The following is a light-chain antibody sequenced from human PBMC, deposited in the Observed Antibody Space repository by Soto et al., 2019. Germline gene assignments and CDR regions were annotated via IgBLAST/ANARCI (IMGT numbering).Light chain of an antibody. V-gene: IGKV1-5*01. CDR2: DAS. J-gene: IGKJ4*01. CDR3: QQYDNYKPLT. Sequence: DIQMTQSPSTLSASVGDRVTITCRASQSISSWLAWYQQKPGKAPKLLIFDASSLESGTPSRFSGRRSGTQSTLTINGLQPDDFATYYCQQYDNYKPLTFGGGTKVDIK. CDR1: QSISSW.